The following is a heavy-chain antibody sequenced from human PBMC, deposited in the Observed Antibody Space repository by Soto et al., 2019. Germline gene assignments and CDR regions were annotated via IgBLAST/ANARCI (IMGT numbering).Heavy chain of an antibody. V-gene: IGHV1-8*01. CDR3: ARMATSGTLNWFYP. J-gene: IGHJ5*02. Sequence: ASVKVSFKASGYTFGNNDISWVRQATGQGLEWMGWMNPNSGNTGYAQKFQGRVSMTRNTSITTAYLELSSLRSDDTAIYYCARMATSGTLNWFYPWGQGTLVTVSS. CDR2: MNPNSGNT. CDR1: GYTFGNND.